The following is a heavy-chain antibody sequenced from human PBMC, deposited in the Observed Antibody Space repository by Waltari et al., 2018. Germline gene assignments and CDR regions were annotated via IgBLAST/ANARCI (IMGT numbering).Heavy chain of an antibody. CDR3: ARTYSGDYEFWFDP. V-gene: IGHV4-39*01. D-gene: IGHD1-26*01. CDR1: GCSISRINYN. Sequence: QLQLQESGPGLVKSSETLSPPSDVPGCSISRINYNWGWLRQTPGKGLAWIASLYYSGNSYYNPSLKSRVTISVDTSKNQFSLRLSSVTAADTAVYYCARTYSGDYEFWFDPWGQGTLVTVSS. CDR2: LYYSGNS. J-gene: IGHJ5*02.